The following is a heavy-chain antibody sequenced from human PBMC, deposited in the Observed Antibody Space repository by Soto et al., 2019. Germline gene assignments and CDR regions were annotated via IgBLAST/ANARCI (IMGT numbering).Heavy chain of an antibody. D-gene: IGHD7-27*01. J-gene: IGHJ5*01. Sequence: SSETLSLTCTVSGDSISNLDYFWAWIRQPPGQALEYIGYIYKSATTYYNPSFESRVAISVDTSKSQFSLNVPSVYAADTAVYFCARLRFCLTGRFFPNWFYSWGQGALVTVSP. CDR3: ARLRFCLTGRFFPNWFYS. CDR1: GDSISNLDYF. V-gene: IGHV4-30-4*01. CDR2: IYKSATT.